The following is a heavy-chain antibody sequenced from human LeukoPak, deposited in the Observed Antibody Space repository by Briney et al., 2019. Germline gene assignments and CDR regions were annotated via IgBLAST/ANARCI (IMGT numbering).Heavy chain of an antibody. V-gene: IGHV4-39*01. Sequence: PSETLSLTCTVSGGSISSSSYYWGRIRQPPGKGLEWIGSFYYSGSTYYNPSLKSRVTISVDTSKNQFSLKLSSVTAADTAVYYCARHRYCSSTSCYFFDYWGQGTLVTVSS. CDR3: ARHRYCSSTSCYFFDY. CDR2: FYYSGST. D-gene: IGHD2-2*01. J-gene: IGHJ4*02. CDR1: GGSISSSSYY.